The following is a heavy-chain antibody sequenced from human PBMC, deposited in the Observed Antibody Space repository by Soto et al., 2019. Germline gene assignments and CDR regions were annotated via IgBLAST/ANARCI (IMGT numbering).Heavy chain of an antibody. V-gene: IGHV3-33*01. J-gene: IGHJ6*02. D-gene: IGHD2-8*01. CDR2: IWYDGSNK. CDR1: EVTIGSYG. CDR3: AMVYEDGV. Sequence: LRHSCAASEVTIGSYGMHWVRQAPGKGLEWVAVIWYDGSNKYYADSVKGRFTISRDNSKNTLYLQMNSLRAEARAVYYWAMVYEDGVWGQGTTVTVYS.